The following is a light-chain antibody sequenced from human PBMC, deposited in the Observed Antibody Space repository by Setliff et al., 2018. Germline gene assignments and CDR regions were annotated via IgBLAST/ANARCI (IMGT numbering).Light chain of an antibody. CDR1: SSDVGGYNY. CDR3: SSYTSSSPLYV. V-gene: IGLV2-14*01. J-gene: IGLJ1*01. Sequence: LTQPASVSGSPGQSITISCTGTSSDVGGYNYVSWYQQHPGKAPKLMIYEVTYRPSGVSNRSSASKSGNTASLTISGLQAEDEADYYCSSYTSSSPLYVFGTGTKVTVL. CDR2: EVT.